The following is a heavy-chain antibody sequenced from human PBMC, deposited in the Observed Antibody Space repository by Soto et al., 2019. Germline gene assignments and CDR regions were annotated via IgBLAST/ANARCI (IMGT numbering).Heavy chain of an antibody. CDR1: GGSISSYY. V-gene: IGHV4-59*01. D-gene: IGHD4-17*01. Sequence: SETLSLTCPVSGGSISSYYWSWIRQPPGKGLEWIGYIYYSGSTNYNPSLKSRVTISVDTSKNQFSLKLSSVTAADTAVYYCAREGNDYGDYRYYYMDVWGKGTTVTVSS. J-gene: IGHJ6*03. CDR2: IYYSGST. CDR3: AREGNDYGDYRYYYMDV.